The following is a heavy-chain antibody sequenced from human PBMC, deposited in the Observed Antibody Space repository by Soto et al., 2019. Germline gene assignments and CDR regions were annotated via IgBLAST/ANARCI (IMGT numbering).Heavy chain of an antibody. CDR3: ARTVLGPDILADQFVDYYYYMDV. V-gene: IGHV4-59*08. CDR1: GEYLTYSY. J-gene: IGHJ6*03. CDR2: IYYSGST. D-gene: IGHD3-9*01. Sequence: SETQSVTCTVSGEYLTYSYWSWIRLLPGKGLEWVGYIYYSGSTSYNPSLRRRVIMSVDTSKRQFSLQLKSVTAADTAIYYCARTVLGPDILADQFVDYYYYMDVWGQGTTVTVSS.